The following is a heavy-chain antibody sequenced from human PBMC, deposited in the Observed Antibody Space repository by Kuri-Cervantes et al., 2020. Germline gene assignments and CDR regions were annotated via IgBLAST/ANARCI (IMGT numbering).Heavy chain of an antibody. D-gene: IGHD3-22*01. Sequence: ASVKVSCKASGYTFTGYYMHWVRQAPGQGLEWMGWINPNSGGTNYAQKFQGRVTMTRDTSISTAYMELSSLRSEDTAVYYCAGYYYDSSLSPRYYYYYGMDVWGQGTTVTVSS. CDR2: INPNSGGT. J-gene: IGHJ6*02. CDR1: GYTFTGYY. CDR3: AGYYYDSSLSPRYYYYYGMDV. V-gene: IGHV1-2*02.